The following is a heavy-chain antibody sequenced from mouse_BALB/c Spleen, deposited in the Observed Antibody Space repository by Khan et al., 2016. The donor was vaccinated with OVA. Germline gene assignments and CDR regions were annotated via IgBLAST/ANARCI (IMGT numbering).Heavy chain of an antibody. D-gene: IGHD1-1*01. V-gene: IGHV3-2*02. CDR1: GYSITSNYA. CDR3: ARVNYYGYTMDY. CDR2: ISYSGST. Sequence: EVQLQESGPGLVKPSQSLSLTCTVTGYSITSNYAWNWIRQFPGNKLEWMGYISYSGSTNYNPSLKSRISITRDTSKNQFFLQLNSVTTVDTATYYCARVNYYGYTMDYWGQGASITVSS. J-gene: IGHJ4*01.